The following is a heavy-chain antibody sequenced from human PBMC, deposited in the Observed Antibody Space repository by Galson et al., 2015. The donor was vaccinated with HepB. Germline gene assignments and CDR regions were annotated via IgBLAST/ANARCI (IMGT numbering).Heavy chain of an antibody. V-gene: IGHV3-23*01. CDR1: GFTFSTYA. CDR3: AKRDTSGWSPVTF. J-gene: IGHJ4*02. D-gene: IGHD6-19*01. Sequence: SLRLSCAGPGFTFSTYAMSWVRQAPGKGLEWVSLINGIGTSTYYADSVKGRFTISRDNSKNTLYLQMNSLRAEDTALYYCAKRDTSGWSPVTFWGQGTLVTVSS. CDR2: INGIGTST.